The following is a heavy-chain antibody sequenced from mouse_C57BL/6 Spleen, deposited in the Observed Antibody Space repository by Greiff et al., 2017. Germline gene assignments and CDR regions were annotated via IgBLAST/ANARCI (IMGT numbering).Heavy chain of an antibody. J-gene: IGHJ4*01. V-gene: IGHV1-18*01. CDR1: GYTFTDYN. Sequence: VQLKESGPELVKPGASVKIPCKASGYTFTDYNMDWVKQSHGKSLEWIGDINPNNGGTIYNQKFKGKATLTVDKSSSTAYMELRSLTSEDTAVYYCARGYGSSYNAMDYWGQGTSGTVSS. D-gene: IGHD1-1*01. CDR3: ARGYGSSYNAMDY. CDR2: INPNNGGT.